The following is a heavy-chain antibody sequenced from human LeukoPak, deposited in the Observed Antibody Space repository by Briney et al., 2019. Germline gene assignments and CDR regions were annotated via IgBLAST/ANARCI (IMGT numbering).Heavy chain of an antibody. CDR3: AREWHIAARHSSFDP. CDR1: GYTFTSYD. V-gene: IGHV1-8*01. Sequence: ASVKVSCKASGYTFTSYDINWVRQATGQGLEWMRWMNPNSGNTGYAQKFQGRVTMTRNTSISTAYMELSSLRSEDTAVYYCAREWHIAARHSSFDPWGQGTLVTVSS. CDR2: MNPNSGNT. J-gene: IGHJ5*02. D-gene: IGHD6-6*01.